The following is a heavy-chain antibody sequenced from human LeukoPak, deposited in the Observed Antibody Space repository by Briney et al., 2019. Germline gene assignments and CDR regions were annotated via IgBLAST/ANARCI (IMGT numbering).Heavy chain of an antibody. J-gene: IGHJ4*02. D-gene: IGHD6-13*01. CDR1: GDSVSSDSAS. CDR2: TYYRSKWYN. CDR3: ARDRGGSSWYYFDN. V-gene: IGHV6-1*01. Sequence: SQTLSLTCVISGDSVSSDSASWIWFRQLPSEGLEWLGRTYYRSKWYNDYAVSVKSRITINPATSKNQFSLQLNSVTPEDTAVYYCARDRGGSSWYYFDNWGQGSLVTVSS.